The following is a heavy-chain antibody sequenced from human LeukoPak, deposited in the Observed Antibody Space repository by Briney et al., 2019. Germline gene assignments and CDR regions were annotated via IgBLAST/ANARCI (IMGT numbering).Heavy chain of an antibody. Sequence: PGGSLRLSCAASGFTFSSYGMHWVRQAPGKGLEWVAVISYDGSNKYYADSVKGRFTISRDNSKNTPYLQMNSLRAEDTAVYYCAKDRGYCSGGSCYLGYYYGMDVWGKGTTVTVSS. CDR1: GFTFSSYG. D-gene: IGHD2-15*01. V-gene: IGHV3-30*18. J-gene: IGHJ6*04. CDR2: ISYDGSNK. CDR3: AKDRGYCSGGSCYLGYYYGMDV.